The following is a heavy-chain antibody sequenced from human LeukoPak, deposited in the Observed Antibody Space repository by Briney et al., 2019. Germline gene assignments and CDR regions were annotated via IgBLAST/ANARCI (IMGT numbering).Heavy chain of an antibody. CDR2: IIPIFGTA. J-gene: IGHJ6*03. CDR1: GGTFSSYA. D-gene: IGHD6-13*01. CDR3: ARGGQHPAKYYYYYYMDV. V-gene: IGHV1-69*05. Sequence: SVKVSCKASGGTFSSYAISWVRQAPGQGLEWMGVIIPIFGTANYAQKLQGRVTITTYEPTSTAYMELSSLRSEDTAVYYCARGGQHPAKYYYYYYMDVWGKGTTVTVSS.